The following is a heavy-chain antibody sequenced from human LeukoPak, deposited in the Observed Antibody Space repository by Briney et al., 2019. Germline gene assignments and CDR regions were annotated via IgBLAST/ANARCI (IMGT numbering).Heavy chain of an antibody. CDR3: ARVTLTSYSSSWRYYYYMDV. J-gene: IGHJ6*03. CDR2: IIPIFGTA. CDR1: GGTFSSYA. Sequence: GASVKVSCKASGGTFSSYAISWVRQAPGQGLEWMGGIIPIFGTANYAQKFQGRVTITTDESTSTAYMELSSLRSEDTAVYYCARVTLTSYSSSWRYYYYMDVWGKGTTVTVSS. V-gene: IGHV1-69*05. D-gene: IGHD6-13*01.